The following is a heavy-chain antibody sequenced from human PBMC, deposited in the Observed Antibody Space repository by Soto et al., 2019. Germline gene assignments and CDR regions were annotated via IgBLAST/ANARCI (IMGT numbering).Heavy chain of an antibody. CDR3: ARVMYYYDSSGYYLDY. CDR1: GYTFTSYG. V-gene: IGHV1-18*01. CDR2: ISAYNGNT. Sequence: QVQLVQSGAEVKKPGASVKVSCKASGYTFTSYGISWVRQAPGQGLEWMGWISAYNGNTNYAQKLQGRVTMTTDTSTSTAYMELSSLRSEDTAVYYCARVMYYYDSSGYYLDYWGQGTLVTVSS. J-gene: IGHJ4*02. D-gene: IGHD3-22*01.